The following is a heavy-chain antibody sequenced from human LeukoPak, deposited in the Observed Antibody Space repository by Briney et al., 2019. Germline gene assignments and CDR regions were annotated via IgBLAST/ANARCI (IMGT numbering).Heavy chain of an antibody. CDR1: GFSFTDYY. V-gene: IGHV3-11*01. CDR3: ARDPDYGDPY. CDR2: ITSSGATT. Sequence: GGFLRLSCSASGFSFTDYYMSWFRLSPDKGLEWIAYITSSGATTEYADSVKGRFTISRVNAKNSLYLQMNGLRPDDTAVYYCARDPDYGDPYWGQGTLVTVSS. D-gene: IGHD4/OR15-4a*01. J-gene: IGHJ4*02.